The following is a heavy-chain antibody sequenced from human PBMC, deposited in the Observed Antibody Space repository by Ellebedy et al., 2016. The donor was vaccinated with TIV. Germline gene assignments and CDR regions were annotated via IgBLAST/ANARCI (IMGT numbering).Heavy chain of an antibody. CDR3: ARSRGITMVRGILAGDYYYGMDV. J-gene: IGHJ6*02. CDR1: GGTFSSYA. Sequence: SVKVSXXASGGTFSSYAISWVRQAPGQGLEWMGGIIPIFGTANYAQKFQGRVTITADKSTSTAYMELSSLRSEDTAVYYCARSRGITMVRGILAGDYYYGMDVWGQGTTVTVSS. CDR2: IIPIFGTA. D-gene: IGHD3-10*01. V-gene: IGHV1-69*06.